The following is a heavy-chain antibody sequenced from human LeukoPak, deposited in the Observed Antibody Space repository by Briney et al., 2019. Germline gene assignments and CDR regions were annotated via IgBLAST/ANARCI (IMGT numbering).Heavy chain of an antibody. CDR2: ISSSSSYI. CDR3: AKDSAFYYIDV. J-gene: IGHJ6*03. CDR1: GFTFSSYS. V-gene: IGHV3-21*01. D-gene: IGHD3-10*01. Sequence: GGSLRLSCAASGFTFSSYSMNWVRQAPGKGLEWVSSISSSSSYIYYADSAKGRFTTSRDNAKNSLYLQTNSLKGDDTAVYYCAKDSAFYYIDVWGKGTTVIISS.